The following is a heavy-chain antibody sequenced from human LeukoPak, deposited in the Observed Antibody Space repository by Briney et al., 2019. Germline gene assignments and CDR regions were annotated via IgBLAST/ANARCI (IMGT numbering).Heavy chain of an antibody. CDR3: ARGGYYNILTGFRNKFLGFDY. D-gene: IGHD3-9*01. Sequence: SETLSLTCTVSGGSISSGSYYWSWIRQPPGKGLQWIASIYYSGSTNYNPSLQSRVTISVDTSKNQFSLKLSSVTAADTAVYYCARGGYYNILTGFRNKFLGFDYWGQGTLVTVSS. V-gene: IGHV4-39*07. J-gene: IGHJ4*02. CDR1: GGSISSGSYY. CDR2: IYYSGST.